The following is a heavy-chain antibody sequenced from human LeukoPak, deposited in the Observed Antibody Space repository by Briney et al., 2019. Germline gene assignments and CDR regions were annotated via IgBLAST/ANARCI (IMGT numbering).Heavy chain of an antibody. CDR1: GLIFSNYW. J-gene: IGHJ4*02. D-gene: IGHD3-16*01. CDR3: TTGGAQYYDY. Sequence: GGSLRLSCAASGLIFSNYWMHWVRQVPGKGLVWVSRINSDGSSTIYADSVKGRFTISRDNAKNTVVLQMNSLSAEDTAVYYCTTGGAQYYDYWGQGTVVTVSS. CDR2: INSDGSST. V-gene: IGHV3-74*01.